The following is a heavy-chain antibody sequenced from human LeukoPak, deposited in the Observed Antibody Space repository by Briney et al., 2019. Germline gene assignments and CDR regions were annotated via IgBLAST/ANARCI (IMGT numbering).Heavy chain of an antibody. CDR3: ANGAYYYDSRTGEDY. CDR1: GFTSSSYA. D-gene: IGHD3-22*01. J-gene: IGHJ4*02. CDR2: ISGSGGST. Sequence: GGSLRLSCAASGFTSSSYAMSWVRQAPGKGLEWVSAISGSGGSTYYADSVKGRFTISRDNSKNTLYLQMNSLRAEDTAVYYCANGAYYYDSRTGEDYWGQGTLVTVSS. V-gene: IGHV3-23*01.